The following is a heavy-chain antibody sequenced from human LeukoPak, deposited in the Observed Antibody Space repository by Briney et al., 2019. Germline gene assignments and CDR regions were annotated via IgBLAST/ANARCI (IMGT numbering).Heavy chain of an antibody. V-gene: IGHV3-33*08. CDR2: IWYDGSNK. CDR1: GFTFSSYG. D-gene: IGHD2-2*01. Sequence: PGGSLRISCAASGFTFSSYGMHWVRQAPGKGLEWVAVIWYDGSNKYYADSVKGRFTISRDNSKNTLYLQMNSLRAEDTAVYYCARVYCSSTSCPYYYYYGMDVWGQGTTVTVSS. J-gene: IGHJ6*02. CDR3: ARVYCSSTSCPYYYYYGMDV.